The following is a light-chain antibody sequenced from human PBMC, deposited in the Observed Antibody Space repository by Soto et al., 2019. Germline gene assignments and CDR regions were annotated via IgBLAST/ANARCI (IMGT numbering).Light chain of an antibody. CDR1: QSVSRN. CDR2: GAS. Sequence: EVVLTQSPATLSVSPGDRATLSCRASQSVSRNLAWYQQKPGQAPRLLIYGASTRATGVPARFSGSGSATEFTLSISSLEPEDFAVYYCQQRSNWPTFGGGTKVEIK. V-gene: IGKV3-11*01. CDR3: QQRSNWPT. J-gene: IGKJ4*01.